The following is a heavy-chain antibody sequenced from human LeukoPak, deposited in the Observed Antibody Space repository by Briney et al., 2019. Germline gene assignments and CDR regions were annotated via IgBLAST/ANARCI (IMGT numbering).Heavy chain of an antibody. J-gene: IGHJ5*02. CDR1: GYSINNYW. D-gene: IGHD2-15*01. Sequence: GESLKISCKGSGYSINNYWIAWVRQMPGKGLEWMGIIYPADSDVRYSPSFQGQVTISADKSISTAYLQWNSLKASDTAMYYCARQEYCSGASCYTWFDPWGQGTLVTVSS. CDR2: IYPADSDV. CDR3: ARQEYCSGASCYTWFDP. V-gene: IGHV5-51*01.